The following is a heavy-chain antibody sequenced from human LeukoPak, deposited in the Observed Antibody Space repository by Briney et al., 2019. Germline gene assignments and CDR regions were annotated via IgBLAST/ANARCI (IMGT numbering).Heavy chain of an antibody. CDR1: GFSFISYG. CDR2: ISYDGNKQ. Sequence: PGRSLRLSCEASGFSFISYGMHWVRQAPGKGLEWVAFISYDGNKQHYGDSVKGRSSISRENSENTMYLQMNSLRAEDTALYYCAKLAYDASGSSRPSFDIWGQGTMVTV. D-gene: IGHD3-22*01. CDR3: AKLAYDASGSSRPSFDI. V-gene: IGHV3-30*18. J-gene: IGHJ3*02.